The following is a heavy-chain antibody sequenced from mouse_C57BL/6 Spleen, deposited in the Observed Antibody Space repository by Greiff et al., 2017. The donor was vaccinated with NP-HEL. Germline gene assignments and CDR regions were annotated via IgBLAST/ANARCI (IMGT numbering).Heavy chain of an antibody. CDR2: IHPNSGST. CDR3: AQAGVVAPYDYAMDY. V-gene: IGHV1-64*01. D-gene: IGHD1-1*01. Sequence: QVQLKQPGAELVKPGASVKLSCKASGYTFTSYWMHWVKQRPGQGLEWIGMIHPNSGSTNYNEKFKSKATLTVDKSSSTAYMQLSSLTSEDSAVYYCAQAGVVAPYDYAMDYWGQGTSVTVSS. CDR1: GYTFTSYW. J-gene: IGHJ4*01.